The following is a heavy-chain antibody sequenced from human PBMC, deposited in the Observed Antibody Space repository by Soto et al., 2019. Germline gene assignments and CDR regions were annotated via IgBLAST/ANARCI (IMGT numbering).Heavy chain of an antibody. CDR2: ISAYNGNT. V-gene: IGHV1-18*01. CDR1: GYTFTSYG. Sequence: ASVKVSCKASGYTFTSYGISWVRQAPGQGLEWMGWISAYNGNTNYAQKLQGRVTMTTDTSTSTAYMELRSLRSDDTAVYYCARVWRDILTGYSGGIDYWGQGTLVTVSS. CDR3: ARVWRDILTGYSGGIDY. D-gene: IGHD3-9*01. J-gene: IGHJ4*02.